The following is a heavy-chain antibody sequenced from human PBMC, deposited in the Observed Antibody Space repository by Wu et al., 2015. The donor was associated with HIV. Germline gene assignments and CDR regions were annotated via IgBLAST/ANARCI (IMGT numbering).Heavy chain of an antibody. CDR3: MRRQQLLDR. CDR2: ILPLYGTT. Sequence: QVQLEQSGTELKKPRSSVKISCKAFGGTFSSYTINWVRQGPGQGLEWMGRILPLYGTTDYAQKFRGRVTITADESTNTAYMEIRGLRSDDTAVYYCMRRQQLLDRWGQGTLVTVSS. D-gene: IGHD4-11*01. J-gene: IGHJ1*01. V-gene: IGHV1-69*13. CDR1: GGTFSSYT.